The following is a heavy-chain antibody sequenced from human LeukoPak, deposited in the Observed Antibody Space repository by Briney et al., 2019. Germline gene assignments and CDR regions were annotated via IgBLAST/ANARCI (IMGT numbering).Heavy chain of an antibody. V-gene: IGHV3-23*01. D-gene: IGHD3-22*01. CDR3: AEEPYYYDSSGYRRHFDY. Sequence: QPGGSLRLSCAASGFTFSSYAMSWVRQAPGKGLEWVSAISGSGGSTYYADSVKGRFTISRDNSKNTLYLQMNSLRAEDTAVYYCAEEPYYYDSSGYRRHFDYWGQGTLVTVSS. CDR1: GFTFSSYA. J-gene: IGHJ4*02. CDR2: ISGSGGST.